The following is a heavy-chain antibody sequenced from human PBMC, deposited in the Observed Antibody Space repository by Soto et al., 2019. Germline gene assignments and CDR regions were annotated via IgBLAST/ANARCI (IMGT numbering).Heavy chain of an antibody. CDR3: AHSTDYYDSSGYYLYYFDY. D-gene: IGHD3-22*01. J-gene: IGHJ4*02. CDR2: IYWDDDK. Sequence: QITLKESGPTLVKPTQTLTLTCTFSGFSLSTSGVGVGWIRQPPGKALEWLALIYWDDDKRYSPSLKSRLTITKDTSKNQVVLTMTNMDTVDTATYYCAHSTDYYDSSGYYLYYFDYWGQGTLVTVSS. CDR1: GFSLSTSGVG. V-gene: IGHV2-5*02.